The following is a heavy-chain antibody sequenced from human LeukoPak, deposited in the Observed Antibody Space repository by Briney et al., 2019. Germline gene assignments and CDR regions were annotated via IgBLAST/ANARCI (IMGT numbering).Heavy chain of an antibody. J-gene: IGHJ6*02. CDR3: ARAPSIASYYYGVDV. CDR2: IYYSGNT. Sequence: PSETLSLTCTVSGGSISSSYSYWGWIRQPPGKGLEGIGNIYYSGNTYYSPSLTSRVTLSVDTSENQFSLKLSSVTAADTAVYYCARAPSIASYYYGVDVWGQGTTVTVSS. V-gene: IGHV4-39*07. CDR1: GGSISSSYSY. D-gene: IGHD2/OR15-2a*01.